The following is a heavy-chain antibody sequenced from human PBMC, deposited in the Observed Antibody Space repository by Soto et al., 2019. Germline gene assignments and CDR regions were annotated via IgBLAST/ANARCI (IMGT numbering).Heavy chain of an antibody. V-gene: IGHV1-18*04. CDR2: ISAYNGNT. J-gene: IGHJ4*02. CDR1: GYTFTSYG. Sequence: ASVKVSCKASGYTFTSYGISWVRQAPGQGLEWMGWISAYNGNTNYAQKLQGRVTMTTDTSTSTAYMELRSLRSDDTAVYYCERACRSRDGYCPADYWGQGTLVTVSS. CDR3: ERACRSRDGYCPADY. D-gene: IGHD5-12*01.